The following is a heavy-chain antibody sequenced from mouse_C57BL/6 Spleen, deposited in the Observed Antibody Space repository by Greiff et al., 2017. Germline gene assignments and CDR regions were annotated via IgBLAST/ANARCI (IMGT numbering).Heavy chain of an antibody. V-gene: IGHV10-1*01. CDR1: GFSFNTYA. Sequence: EVQGVESGGGLVQPKGSLKLSCAASGFSFNTYAMNWVRQAPGKGLEWVARIRSKSNNYATYYADSVKDRFTISRDDSESMLYLQMNNLKTEDTAMYYCVRQTGTGWFAYWGQGTLVTVSA. D-gene: IGHD4-1*01. CDR3: VRQTGTGWFAY. CDR2: IRSKSNNYAT. J-gene: IGHJ3*01.